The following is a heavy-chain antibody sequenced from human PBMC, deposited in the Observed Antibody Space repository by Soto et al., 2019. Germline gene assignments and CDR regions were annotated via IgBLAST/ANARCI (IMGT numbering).Heavy chain of an antibody. CDR3: ANTDIVVAPAAYYYYGMDV. V-gene: IGHV1-69*01. Sequence: QVQLVQSAAEVKKPGSSVKVSCKASGGTFSSYAISWVRQAPGQGLEWIGGIIPIFGTANDAQKFQGRVTITADESTSTAYMELSSLRSDDTAAYYCANTDIVVAPAAYYYYGMDVWGQGTTVTVSS. D-gene: IGHD2-2*01. J-gene: IGHJ6*02. CDR1: GGTFSSYA. CDR2: IIPIFGTA.